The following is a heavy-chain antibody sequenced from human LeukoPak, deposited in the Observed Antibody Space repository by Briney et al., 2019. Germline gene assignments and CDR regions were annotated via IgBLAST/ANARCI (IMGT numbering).Heavy chain of an antibody. CDR1: GFTFSSYW. CDR3: ARYGQLGD. J-gene: IGHJ4*02. Sequence: GGSLRLSCAASGFTFSSYWMSWVRQAPGKGLEWVALIKQDGSEKYYVDSVKGRFTMSRDNAESSLYLQMNSLRVEDTAMYYCARYGQLGDWGRGTLVTVSS. CDR2: IKQDGSEK. V-gene: IGHV3-7*03. D-gene: IGHD6-6*01.